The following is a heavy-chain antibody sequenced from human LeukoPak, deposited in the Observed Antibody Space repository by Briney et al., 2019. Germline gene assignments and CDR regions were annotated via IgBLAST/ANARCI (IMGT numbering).Heavy chain of an antibody. CDR2: INPSGGST. Sequence: ASVKVSCKASGYTFTSYYMHWVRQAPGQGLEWMGIINPSGGSTSYAQKFQGRVTMTRDTSISTAYMELSKLRSEDTAVYYCARMDLDRSCSGDRCSNWFDPWGQGTQVIVSS. CDR1: GYTFTSYY. D-gene: IGHD2-15*01. V-gene: IGHV1-46*01. J-gene: IGHJ5*02. CDR3: ARMDLDRSCSGDRCSNWFDP.